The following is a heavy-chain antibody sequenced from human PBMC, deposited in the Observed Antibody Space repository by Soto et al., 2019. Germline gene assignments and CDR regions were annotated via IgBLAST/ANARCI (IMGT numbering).Heavy chain of an antibody. Sequence: SETLSLTCAVSGAPISSLTYYWVWIRQPPGKGLEWIGTISLGGTTYYSPSLKSRLTASLDTSSNQVSLILSSVTVTDTAVYFCVKQAVGSMSSEWGPGTLVTVSS. J-gene: IGHJ4*02. V-gene: IGHV4-39*01. CDR3: VKQAVGSMSSE. CDR1: GAPISSLTYY. CDR2: ISLGGTT. D-gene: IGHD6-6*01.